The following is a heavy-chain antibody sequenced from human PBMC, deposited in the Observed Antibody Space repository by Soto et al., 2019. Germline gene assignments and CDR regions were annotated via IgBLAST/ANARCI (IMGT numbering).Heavy chain of an antibody. CDR3: TRVGLQAYYYYYMDV. Sequence: PGGSLRLSCTASGFTFGDYAMSWFRQAPGKGLEWVGFIRSKAYGGTTEYAASVKGRFTISRDDSKSIAYLQMNSLKTEDTAVYYCTRVGLQAYYYYYMDVWGKGTTVTVSS. CDR2: IRSKAYGGTT. CDR1: GFTFGDYA. J-gene: IGHJ6*03. V-gene: IGHV3-49*03.